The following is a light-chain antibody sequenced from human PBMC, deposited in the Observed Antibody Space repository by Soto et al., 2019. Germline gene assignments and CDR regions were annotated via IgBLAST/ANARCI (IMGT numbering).Light chain of an antibody. CDR1: QSVFFSSNNKNY. CDR3: QQYYSGIT. Sequence: DIVMTQSPDSLAVSLGERATINCKSSQSVFFSSNNKNYFAWYQQKPGQPPSLLIYWASTREAGVPDRFSGRGAGTDFTLTISLLQAEDVADYYCQQYYSGITFGQGTRLEIK. V-gene: IGKV4-1*01. J-gene: IGKJ5*01. CDR2: WAS.